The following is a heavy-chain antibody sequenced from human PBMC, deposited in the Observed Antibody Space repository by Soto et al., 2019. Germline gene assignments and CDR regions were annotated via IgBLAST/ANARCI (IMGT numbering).Heavy chain of an antibody. CDR1: DCSISSSSYY. Sequence: SETLSHTCTVSDCSISSSSYYGGWIRQPPGKGLEWIGSIYYSGSTYYNPSLKSRVTISVDTSKNQFSLKLSSVTAADTAVYYCESVTRGNYMDVWGKGTTVTVSS. V-gene: IGHV4-39*01. J-gene: IGHJ6*03. CDR2: IYYSGST. D-gene: IGHD3-16*01. CDR3: ESVTRGNYMDV.